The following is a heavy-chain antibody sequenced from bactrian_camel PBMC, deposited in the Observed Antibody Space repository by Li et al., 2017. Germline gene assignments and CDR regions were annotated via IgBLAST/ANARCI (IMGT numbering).Heavy chain of an antibody. V-gene: IGHV3S42*01. CDR1: GFTFSNYA. D-gene: IGHD5*01. CDR3: AKDSWGFLEDYDT. CDR2: INSGGGAT. Sequence: DVQLVESGGGLVQPGGSLRLSCAASGFTFSNYAMNWVRQLPEKGLEWVAGINSGGGATLYSPSVEGRFTISRDNVKNTLYLQLDSLNTEDTAMYYCAKDSWGFLEDYDTWGQGTQVTVS. J-gene: IGHJ6*01.